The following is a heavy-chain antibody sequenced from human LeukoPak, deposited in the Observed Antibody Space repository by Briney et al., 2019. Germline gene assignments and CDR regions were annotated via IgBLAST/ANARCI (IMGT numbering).Heavy chain of an antibody. J-gene: IGHJ6*02. Sequence: ASVKVSCKASGGTFSSYAISWVRQAPGQGLEWMGGIIPIFGTANYAQKFQGRVTITADESTSTAYMELSSLRSEDTAVYYCATRGRYCSNTSCPPYYYYGMDVWGQGTTVTVSS. CDR1: GGTFSSYA. D-gene: IGHD2-2*01. CDR2: IIPIFGTA. V-gene: IGHV1-69*13. CDR3: ATRGRYCSNTSCPPYYYYGMDV.